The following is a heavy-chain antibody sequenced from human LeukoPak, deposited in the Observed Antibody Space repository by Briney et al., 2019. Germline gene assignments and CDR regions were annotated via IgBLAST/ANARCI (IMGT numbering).Heavy chain of an antibody. CDR3: ASTTYDYDTSGHYFLDY. V-gene: IGHV4-39*07. Sequence: PSETLSLTCTVSGGSISSSSYYWGWIRQPPGKGLEWIGSIYYSETTNYNPSLKSRVTMSVDTSKNHFSLQLRSVTAADTAVYYCASTTYDYDTSGHYFLDYWGQGSLVTVSS. J-gene: IGHJ4*02. CDR1: GGSISSSSYY. CDR2: IYYSETT. D-gene: IGHD3-22*01.